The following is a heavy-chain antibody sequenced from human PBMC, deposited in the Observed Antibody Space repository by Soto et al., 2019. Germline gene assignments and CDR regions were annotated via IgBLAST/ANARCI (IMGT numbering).Heavy chain of an antibody. V-gene: IGHV3-23*01. J-gene: IGHJ4*02. CDR3: AKDRVEGVAARPTDY. Sequence: EVQLLESGGGLVQPGGSLRLSCAASGFTFNNYGMTWVRQAPDKGLEWVSGISGSGSRTYYADSVRGRFTISRDNSKNALYLQMDSLGAEDTAIYYCAKDRVEGVAARPTDYWGQGTLVTVSS. D-gene: IGHD6-6*01. CDR2: ISGSGSRT. CDR1: GFTFNNYG.